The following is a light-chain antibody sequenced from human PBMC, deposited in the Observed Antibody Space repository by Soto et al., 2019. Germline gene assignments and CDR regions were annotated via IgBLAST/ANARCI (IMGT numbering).Light chain of an antibody. CDR1: SSDIGYYNY. CDR3: CSYAGSYTWV. Sequence: QSALTQPRSVSGSPGQSVTISCTGTSSDIGYYNYVSWYQQHPGKAPKLMIYDVTKRPSGVPDRFSASKSGNTASLTISGLQADDEADYYCCSYAGSYTWVFGGGTKLTVL. CDR2: DVT. J-gene: IGLJ3*02. V-gene: IGLV2-11*01.